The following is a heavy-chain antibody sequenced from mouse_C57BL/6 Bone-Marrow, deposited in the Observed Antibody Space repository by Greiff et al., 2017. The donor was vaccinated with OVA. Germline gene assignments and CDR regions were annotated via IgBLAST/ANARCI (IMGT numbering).Heavy chain of an antibody. CDR3: AREGLYWYFDV. V-gene: IGHV1-81*01. CDR1: GYTFTSYG. CDR2: IYPRSGNT. Sequence: QVQLKESGAELARPGASVKLSCKASGYTFTSYGISWVKQRTGQGLEWIGEIYPRSGNTYYNDKFKGKATLTADKSSSTAYMELRSLTSEDSAVYFCAREGLYWYFDVWGTGTTVTVSS. J-gene: IGHJ1*03. D-gene: IGHD3-3*01.